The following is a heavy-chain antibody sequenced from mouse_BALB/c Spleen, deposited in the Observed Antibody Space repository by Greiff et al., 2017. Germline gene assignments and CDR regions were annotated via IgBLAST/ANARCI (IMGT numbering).Heavy chain of an antibody. D-gene: IGHD4-1*01. CDR2: ISSGGSYT. CDR1: GFTFSSYA. V-gene: IGHV5-9-4*01. Sequence: EVKLVESGGGLVKPGGSLKLSCAASGFTFSSYAMSWVRQSPEKRLEWVAEISSGGSYTYYPDTVTGRFTISRDNAKNTLYLEMSSLRSEDTAMYYCARSLTGSYAMDYWGQGTSVTVSS. J-gene: IGHJ4*01. CDR3: ARSLTGSYAMDY.